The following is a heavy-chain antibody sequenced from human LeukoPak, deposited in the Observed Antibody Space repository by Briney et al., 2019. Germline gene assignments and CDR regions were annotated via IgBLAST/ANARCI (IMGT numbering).Heavy chain of an antibody. CDR3: ARDSDLTASYYYGMDV. Sequence: SETLSLTCTVSGDSIRGFYWSWIRQPAGKGQEWTGRMSASGSTNYNPSLKSRVTMSVDTSKNQFSLKLSSVTAADTAVYYCARDSDLTASYYYGMDVWGQGTTVTVSS. J-gene: IGHJ6*02. V-gene: IGHV4-4*07. D-gene: IGHD3-9*01. CDR2: MSASGST. CDR1: GDSIRGFY.